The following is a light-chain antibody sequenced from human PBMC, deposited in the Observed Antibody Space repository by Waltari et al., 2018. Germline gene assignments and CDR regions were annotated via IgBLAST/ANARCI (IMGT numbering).Light chain of an antibody. CDR1: SSDVGGYNY. V-gene: IGLV2-8*01. Sequence: QSALTQPPSASGSPGQSVTISCTGTSSDVGGYNYVSWYQQHPGKAPKLMIYEVSNRPSGVPDRFSGSKSGNTASLTVSGLQAEDEVDYYCSSYAGSNNLVFGGGTKLTVL. CDR3: SSYAGSNNLV. J-gene: IGLJ2*01. CDR2: EVS.